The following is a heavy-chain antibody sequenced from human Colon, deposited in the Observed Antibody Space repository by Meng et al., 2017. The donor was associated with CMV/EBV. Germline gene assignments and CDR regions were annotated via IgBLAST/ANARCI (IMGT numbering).Heavy chain of an antibody. J-gene: IGHJ4*02. CDR1: GFTFNNYA. Sequence: GGPLRLSCSASGFTFNNYAMTWVRQAPGKGLEWVSTVLGTGPTYYADYVKGRFTISRDDSRNTLFLQLNSLRDEDTAVFYCARGDSSTTWLVFDYWGLGTLVTVSS. D-gene: IGHD6-13*01. CDR2: VLGTGPT. CDR3: ARGDSSTTWLVFDY. V-gene: IGHV3-23*01.